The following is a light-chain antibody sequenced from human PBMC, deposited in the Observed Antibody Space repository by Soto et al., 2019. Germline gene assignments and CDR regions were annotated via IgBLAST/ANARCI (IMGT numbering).Light chain of an antibody. CDR3: FSFTSTNTHV. CDR1: SSDFGSYKF. J-gene: IGLJ1*01. V-gene: IGLV2-23*01. Sequence: QSVLTQPASVSGSPGQSVTISCTGTSSDFGSYKFVSWYQHHPGKVPKVIIYETSKRPSGVSDRFSGSKSGNTASLTISGLQAEDEADYYCFSFTSTNTHVLGSGIKVTVL. CDR2: ETS.